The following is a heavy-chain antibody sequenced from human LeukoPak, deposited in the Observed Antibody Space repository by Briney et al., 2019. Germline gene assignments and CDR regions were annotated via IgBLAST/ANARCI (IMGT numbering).Heavy chain of an antibody. CDR3: ARGRGIAVAGTRSLRASDFDY. V-gene: IGHV1-2*04. CDR1: GYTFTAYS. CDR2: LNPNSGDT. Sequence: ASVKVSCKASGYTFTAYSMHWVRQAPGQGLEYMGWLNPNSGDTNYAQKFQGWVTMTRDTSISTAYMELSRLRSDDTAVYYCARGRGIAVAGTRSLRASDFDYWGQGTLVTVSS. J-gene: IGHJ4*02. D-gene: IGHD6-19*01.